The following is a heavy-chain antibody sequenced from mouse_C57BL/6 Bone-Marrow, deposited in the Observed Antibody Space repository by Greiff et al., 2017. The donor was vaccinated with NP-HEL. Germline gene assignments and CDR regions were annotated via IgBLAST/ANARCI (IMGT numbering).Heavy chain of an antibody. D-gene: IGHD1-1*01. J-gene: IGHJ2*01. CDR1: GYSFTGYY. CDR3: ARGYYYGSSYDY. CDR2: INPSTGGT. Sequence: VQLQQSGPELVKPGASVKISCKASGYSFTGYYMNWVKQSPEKSLEWIGEINPSTGGTTYNQKFKAKATLTVDKSSSTAYMQLKSLTSEDSAVYYCARGYYYGSSYDYWGQGTTLTVSS. V-gene: IGHV1-42*01.